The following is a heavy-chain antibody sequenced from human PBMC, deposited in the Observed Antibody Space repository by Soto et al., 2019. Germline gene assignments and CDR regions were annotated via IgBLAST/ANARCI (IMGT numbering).Heavy chain of an antibody. D-gene: IGHD3-10*01. CDR3: AKNMVRGVIPYYYCMDG. J-gene: IGHJ6*02. Sequence: GGSLRLSCAASGFTFSSYAMSWVRQAPGKGLEWVSAISGSGGSTDYADSVKGRFTISRDNSKNTLYLQMNSLRAEDTALYYCAKNMVRGVIPYYYCMDGWGQGTTVTVSS. V-gene: IGHV3-23*01. CDR2: ISGSGGST. CDR1: GFTFSSYA.